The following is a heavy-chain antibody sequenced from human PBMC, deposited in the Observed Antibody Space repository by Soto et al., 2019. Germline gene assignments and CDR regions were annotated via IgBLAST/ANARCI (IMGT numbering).Heavy chain of an antibody. D-gene: IGHD2-15*01. CDR2: ISGSGGST. J-gene: IGHJ4*02. V-gene: IGHV3-23*01. CDR3: VGRCSGGSCYSGADY. Sequence: GGSLRLSCVASGFTFSSYAMSWVRQAPGKGLEWVSAISGSGGSTYYADSVKGRFTISRDNSKNTLYLQMNSLRAEDTAVYYCVGRCSGGSCYSGADYWGQGTLVTVSS. CDR1: GFTFSSYA.